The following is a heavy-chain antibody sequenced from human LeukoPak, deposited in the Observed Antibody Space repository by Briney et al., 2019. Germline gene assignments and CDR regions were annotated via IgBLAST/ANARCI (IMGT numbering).Heavy chain of an antibody. CDR1: GFTLTTYT. Sequence: GGPLRLSCAASGFTLTTYTMNWVRQAPGKLLERVSSISSSSSYIYYADSLKGRFTISRDNAKNSLYLQMNSLRAEDTAVYYCARVMNYYDSHAFDIWGQGTMVTVSS. D-gene: IGHD3-22*01. CDR2: ISSSSSYI. J-gene: IGHJ3*02. V-gene: IGHV3-21*01. CDR3: ARVMNYYDSHAFDI.